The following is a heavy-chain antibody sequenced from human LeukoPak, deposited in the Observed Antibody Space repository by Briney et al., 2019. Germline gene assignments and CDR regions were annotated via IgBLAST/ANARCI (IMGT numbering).Heavy chain of an antibody. CDR2: IYYIGST. J-gene: IGHJ4*02. CDR1: GGSISNYY. CDR3: ARMVVSDIDYFDY. Sequence: SETLSLTCTVSGGSISNYYWSWIRQPPGKGLEWIGYIYYIGSTKYNPSLKSRVTISIDTSKNQFSLKLSSVTAADTAVYYCARMVVSDIDYFDYWGQGTLVTVSS. D-gene: IGHD2-21*01. V-gene: IGHV4-59*01.